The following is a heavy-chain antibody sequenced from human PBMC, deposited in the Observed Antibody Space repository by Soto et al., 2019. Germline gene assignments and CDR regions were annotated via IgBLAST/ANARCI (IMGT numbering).Heavy chain of an antibody. J-gene: IGHJ5*02. CDR1: GFTFSSYG. V-gene: IGHV3-30*18. CDR3: AKDHGLWYCSNNSCPGGVVDP. D-gene: IGHD2-2*01. CDR2: ISYDGSNK. Sequence: SLRLSCAASGFTFSSYGMHWVRQAPGKGLEWVAVISYDGSNKYYADSVKGRFTISRDNSKNTLYLQMNSLRAEDTAVYYCAKDHGLWYCSNNSCPGGVVDPWGQGTLVTVSS.